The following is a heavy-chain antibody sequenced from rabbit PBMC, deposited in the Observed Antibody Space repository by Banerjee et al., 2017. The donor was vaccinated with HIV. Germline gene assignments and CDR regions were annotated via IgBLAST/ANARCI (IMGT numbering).Heavy chain of an antibody. CDR1: GLDFSSSYY. Sequence: QEQLVEYGGDLVQPEGSLTLTCKASGLDFSSSYYMCWVRQAPEKGLEGIACMYSSSSGNTPNESWAKGRFTISKSSTATGTLQMTSLTAADTDTYFCASSVGYGCASFGLWGQGTLVTVS. V-gene: IGHV1S45*01. CDR2: MYSSSSGNT. J-gene: IGHJ4*01. CDR3: ASSVGYGCASFGL. D-gene: IGHD6-1*01.